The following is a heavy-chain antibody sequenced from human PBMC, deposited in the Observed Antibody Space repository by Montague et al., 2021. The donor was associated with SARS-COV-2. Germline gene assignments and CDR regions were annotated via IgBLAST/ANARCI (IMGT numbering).Heavy chain of an antibody. D-gene: IGHD3/OR15-3a*01. Sequence: SETLSLTCTVSGDSVDSDSWCWVCKPPGARLEWIGHIHYTGSTEYNHSLKSRASISADASKNSLSLGLASVTTAATAVYYCAREQDWASHFDLGAQGILVPASP. CDR1: GDSVDSDS. CDR3: AREQDWASHFDL. J-gene: IGHJ5*02. CDR2: IHYTGST. V-gene: IGHV4-61*01.